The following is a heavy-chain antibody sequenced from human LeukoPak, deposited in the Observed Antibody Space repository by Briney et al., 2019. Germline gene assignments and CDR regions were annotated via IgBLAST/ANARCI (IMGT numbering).Heavy chain of an antibody. J-gene: IGHJ4*02. V-gene: IGHV3-74*01. CDR3: ARKGDYHDY. Sequence: GGSLRLSCVASGFTFSSYWMHWVRQAPGKGLVWVSRINSDGRSTSYADSVKGRFTISRDNAKNSLYLQMNSLRDEDTAVYYCARKGDYHDYWGQGTLVTVSS. CDR1: GFTFSSYW. CDR2: INSDGRST.